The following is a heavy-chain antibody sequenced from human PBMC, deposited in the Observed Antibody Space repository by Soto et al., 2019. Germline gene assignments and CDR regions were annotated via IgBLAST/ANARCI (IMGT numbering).Heavy chain of an antibody. J-gene: IGHJ4*02. Sequence: QVQLVESGGGVVQPGRSLRLSCAASGFSLSNYGMHWVRQAPGKGLEWVAVISYHGSDEYYADSVKGRFTISRDTSKNTLYLQMNTLSPEDAAVYYCVKAHLMNTVTTGGYWVLGTLVTVSS. CDR3: VKAHLMNTVTTGGY. D-gene: IGHD4-17*01. CDR1: GFSLSNYG. CDR2: ISYHGSDE. V-gene: IGHV3-30*18.